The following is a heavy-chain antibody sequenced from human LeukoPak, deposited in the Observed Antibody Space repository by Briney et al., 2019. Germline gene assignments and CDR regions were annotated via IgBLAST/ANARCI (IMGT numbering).Heavy chain of an antibody. V-gene: IGHV3-23*03. J-gene: IGHJ4*02. CDR2: IATDGGSA. D-gene: IGHD2-15*01. CDR3: ARCSGGTCYSFHY. Sequence: GGAPRPSFAAPGFPLNNYALGGGPPGPGGGAGGGSIIATDGGSAYYADSVKGRFTMSRDNSKNGLYLQMSSLRAEDTALYYCARCSGGTCYSFHYWGQGTLVTVSS. CDR1: GFPLNNYA.